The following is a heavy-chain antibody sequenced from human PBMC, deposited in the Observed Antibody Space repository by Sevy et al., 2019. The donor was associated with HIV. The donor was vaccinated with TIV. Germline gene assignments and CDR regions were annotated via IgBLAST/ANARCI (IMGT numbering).Heavy chain of an antibody. CDR2: IYHSGTT. CDR1: AGSLTSEAYY. V-gene: IGHV4-31*03. Sequence: KQSQTLSLTCSVSAGSLTSEAYYWSWIRQHPGKGLEWIGYIYHSGTTYYNPSLKSRVTMSIDTSKEYFSLNLSSVTAADTAVYYCVSHYDTSGYYFDYWGQGTLVTVSS. D-gene: IGHD3-22*01. CDR3: VSHYDTSGYYFDY. J-gene: IGHJ4*02.